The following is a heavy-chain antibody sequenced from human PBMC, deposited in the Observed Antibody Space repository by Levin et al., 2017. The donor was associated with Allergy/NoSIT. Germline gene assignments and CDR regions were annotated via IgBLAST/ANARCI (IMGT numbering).Heavy chain of an antibody. CDR3: AHRRGGLDSSGYSFADAFDI. CDR1: GFSLSTSGVG. Sequence: SGPTLVKPTQTLTLTCTFSGFSLSTSGVGVGWIRQPPGKALEWLALIYWDDDKRYSPSLKSRLTITKDTSKNQVVLTMTNMDPVDTATYYCAHRRGGLDSSGYSFADAFDIWGQGTMVTVSS. V-gene: IGHV2-5*02. CDR2: IYWDDDK. J-gene: IGHJ3*02. D-gene: IGHD3-22*01.